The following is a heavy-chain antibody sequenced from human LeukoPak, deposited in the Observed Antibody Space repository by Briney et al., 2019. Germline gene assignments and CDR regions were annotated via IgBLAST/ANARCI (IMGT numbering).Heavy chain of an antibody. D-gene: IGHD6-19*01. CDR1: GYTFTCYY. CDR2: INPNSGGT. Sequence: ASVKVSCKASGYTFTCYYMHWVRQAPGQGLEWMGRINPNSGGTNYAQKFQGRVTMTRDTSISTAYMELSRLRSDDTAVYYCATSIAVARGFDYWGQGTLVTVSS. V-gene: IGHV1-2*06. J-gene: IGHJ4*02. CDR3: ATSIAVARGFDY.